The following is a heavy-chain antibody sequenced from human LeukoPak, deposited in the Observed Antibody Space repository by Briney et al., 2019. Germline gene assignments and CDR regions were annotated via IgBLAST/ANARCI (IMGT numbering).Heavy chain of an antibody. CDR1: RFTFSNYG. J-gene: IGHJ4*02. D-gene: IGHD6-13*01. V-gene: IGHV3-7*01. Sequence: PGGSLRLSCAASRFTFSNYGMTWVRQAPGKGLEWVGNINEDASEINYVDSVKGRFTISRVNAENSLYLQMHSLRAEDTAIYYCARDRHINSWSNDRFDYWGQGALVTVSS. CDR2: INEDASEI. CDR3: ARDRHINSWSNDRFDY.